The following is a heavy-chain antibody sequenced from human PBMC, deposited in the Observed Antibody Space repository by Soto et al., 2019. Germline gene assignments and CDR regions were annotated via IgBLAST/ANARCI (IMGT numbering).Heavy chain of an antibody. V-gene: IGHV3-48*02. Sequence: PGGSLRLSCAASGFTFSGYSVNWVRQAPGKGLEWVSYISSGSKTIYYAESVKGRFTVSRDNARNSQYLQMNSLRDEDTAVYYCVREDILGVRSFDYWGQGTLVTFSS. CDR3: VREDILGVRSFDY. CDR2: ISSGSKTI. CDR1: GFTFSGYS. J-gene: IGHJ4*02. D-gene: IGHD3-10*01.